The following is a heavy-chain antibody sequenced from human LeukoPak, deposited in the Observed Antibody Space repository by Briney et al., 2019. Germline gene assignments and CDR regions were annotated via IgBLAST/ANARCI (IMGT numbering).Heavy chain of an antibody. Sequence: GGSLRLSCSASGFTFNRFYLHWVRQAPGKGLEWVSTTSNNGGYTYYADSVQGRFTISRDNSKSTLCLQMNSLRAEDTAVYYCAKQLGYCSDGSCYFPYWGQGTLVTVSS. CDR2: TSNNGGYT. CDR1: GFTFNRFY. D-gene: IGHD2-15*01. CDR3: AKQLGYCSDGSCYFPY. V-gene: IGHV3-23*01. J-gene: IGHJ4*02.